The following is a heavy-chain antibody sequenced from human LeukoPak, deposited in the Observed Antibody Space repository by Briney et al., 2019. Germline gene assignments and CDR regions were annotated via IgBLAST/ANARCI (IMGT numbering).Heavy chain of an antibody. CDR1: GGTFSSYA. J-gene: IGHJ5*02. D-gene: IGHD2-21*01. Sequence: ASVKVSCKASGGTFSSYAISWVRQAPGQGLEWMGGIIPIFGTANYAQKFQGRVTITTDEPTSTAYMELSSLRFEDTAVYYCARVGQGALPDGPGACPIFDPWGQGTLVTVSS. CDR2: IIPIFGTA. V-gene: IGHV1-69*05. CDR3: ARVGQGALPDGPGACPIFDP.